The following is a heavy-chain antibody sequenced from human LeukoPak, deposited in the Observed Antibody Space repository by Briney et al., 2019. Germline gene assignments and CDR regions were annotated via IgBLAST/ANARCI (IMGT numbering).Heavy chain of an antibody. CDR2: IIPIFGTA. D-gene: IGHD6-13*01. CDR1: GYTFTSYG. V-gene: IGHV1-69*01. CDR3: ARVAGSWYLGYYYYGMDV. Sequence: KVSCKASGYTFTSYGISWVRQAPGQGLEWMGGIIPIFGTANYAQKFQGRVTITADESTSTAYMELSSLRSEDTAVYYCARVAGSWYLGYYYYGMDVWGQGTTVTVSS. J-gene: IGHJ6*02.